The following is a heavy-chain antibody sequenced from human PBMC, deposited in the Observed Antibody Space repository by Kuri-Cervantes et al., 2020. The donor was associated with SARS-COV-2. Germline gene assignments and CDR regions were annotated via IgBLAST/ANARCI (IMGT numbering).Heavy chain of an antibody. D-gene: IGHD5-24*01. J-gene: IGHJ4*02. Sequence: ASVKVSCKASGYTFTSYDINWVRQAPGQGLEWMGWINPNSGGTNYAQKFQGRVTMTRDTSISTAYMELSRLRSDDTAVYYCARDWSRDGYNSFDYWGQGTLVTVSS. V-gene: IGHV1-2*02. CDR3: ARDWSRDGYNSFDY. CDR2: INPNSGGT. CDR1: GYTFTSYD.